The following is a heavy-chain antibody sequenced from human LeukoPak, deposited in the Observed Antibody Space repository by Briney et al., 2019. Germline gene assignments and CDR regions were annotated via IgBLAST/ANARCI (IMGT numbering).Heavy chain of an antibody. J-gene: IGHJ3*02. V-gene: IGHV4-4*02. D-gene: IGHD3-3*01. CDR1: GYSIRSGYW. CDR3: ARDTDFWSGLGAFDI. Sequence: SSGTLSLTCVVSGYSIRSGYWWSWVRQSPEKGLEWIAEILRDGTTNYNPSLKSRVTISVDTSKNQFSLKLTSVTAADTAVYYCARDTDFWSGLGAFDIWGQGTMVTVSS. CDR2: ILRDGTT.